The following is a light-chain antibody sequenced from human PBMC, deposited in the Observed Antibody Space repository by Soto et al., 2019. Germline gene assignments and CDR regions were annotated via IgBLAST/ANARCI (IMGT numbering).Light chain of an antibody. V-gene: IGKV3-15*01. Sequence: EMVMTQSPATLSVSPGERATLSCRASQSISSNLAWYQQKPGQAPRLLIYGASTRATGIPARVSGSGSGTEFTLTISSLQSEDFAVYYCQQYTNWPQTFGQGTKVEIK. CDR3: QQYTNWPQT. J-gene: IGKJ1*01. CDR1: QSISSN. CDR2: GAS.